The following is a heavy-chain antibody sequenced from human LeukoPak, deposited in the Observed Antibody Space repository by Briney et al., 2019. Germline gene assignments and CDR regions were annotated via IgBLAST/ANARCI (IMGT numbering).Heavy chain of an antibody. V-gene: IGHV3-48*01. D-gene: IGHD1-7*01. CDR2: ISSSSSAI. Sequence: PGGSLRLSCAASRLTFISYSMNWVRQAPGKGLEWISYISSSSSAIFYADSVRGRFTISRDNVKNSLYLQMNSLRSETAAMYYCARDCAVYNGNSYLDYWGQGTLVTVSS. J-gene: IGHJ4*02. CDR3: ARDCAVYNGNSYLDY. CDR1: RLTFISYS.